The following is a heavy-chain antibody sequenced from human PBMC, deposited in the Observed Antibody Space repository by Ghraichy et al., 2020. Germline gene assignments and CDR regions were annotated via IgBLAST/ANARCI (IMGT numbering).Heavy chain of an antibody. CDR1: GFTFSNYG. V-gene: IGHV3-23*01. CDR3: VKGGGGSIVDY. Sequence: GGSLRLSCAASGFTFSNYGMTWVRQAPGKGLEWVSIISGSGDTTYYADSVRGRFTVSRDNFKSTVFLQMNSLRVEDTAVYYCVKGGGGSIVDYWGRGTLVTVSS. J-gene: IGHJ4*02. D-gene: IGHD2-21*01. CDR2: ISGSGDTT.